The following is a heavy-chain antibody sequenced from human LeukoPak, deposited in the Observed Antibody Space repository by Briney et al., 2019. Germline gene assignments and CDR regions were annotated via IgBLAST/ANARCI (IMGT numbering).Heavy chain of an antibody. Sequence: SETLSLTCTVSGGSISSSSYYWGWIRQPPGKGLEWIGSIYYSGSTYYNPSLKSRVTISVDTSKNQFSLKLNSVTAADTAVYYCARRYAIFGVVTYSDYWGQGTLVTVSS. CDR3: ARRYAIFGVVTYSDY. J-gene: IGHJ4*02. V-gene: IGHV4-39*01. D-gene: IGHD3-3*01. CDR2: IYYSGST. CDR1: GGSISSSSYY.